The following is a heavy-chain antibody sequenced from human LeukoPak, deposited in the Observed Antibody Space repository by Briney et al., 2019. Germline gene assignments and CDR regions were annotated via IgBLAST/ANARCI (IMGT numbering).Heavy chain of an antibody. CDR3: ARGDVYRTYYMDV. CDR1: GGSINRY. D-gene: IGHD5-12*01. Sequence: SEALSLTCTVSGGSINRYWSWIRQPAGKGLEWIGRISGSGTITYNPALQSRLSISIDTSKNQFSLKLMSVTAADTAVYYCARGDVYRTYYMDVWGKGTTVTVSS. J-gene: IGHJ6*03. CDR2: ISGSGTI. V-gene: IGHV4-4*07.